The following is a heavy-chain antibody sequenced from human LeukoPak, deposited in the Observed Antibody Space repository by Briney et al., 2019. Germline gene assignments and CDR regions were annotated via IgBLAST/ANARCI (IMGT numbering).Heavy chain of an antibody. V-gene: IGHV3-30*18. J-gene: IGHJ4*02. Sequence: GGSLRLSCAASGFTFSSYGMHWVRQAPGKGLEWVAVISYDGKNEYYTDSVKGRFTISRDNAKNTVYLQMNSLKPEDTAVYYCAKQMAVDYFDYWGQGTLVTVSS. CDR2: ISYDGKNE. CDR1: GFTFSSYG. CDR3: AKQMAVDYFDY. D-gene: IGHD5-24*01.